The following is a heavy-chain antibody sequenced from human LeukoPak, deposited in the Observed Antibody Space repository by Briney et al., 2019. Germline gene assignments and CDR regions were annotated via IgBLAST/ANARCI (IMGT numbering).Heavy chain of an antibody. V-gene: IGHV4-34*01. CDR1: GESFSGYY. D-gene: IGHD3-9*01. Sequence: PSEALSLTCAVYGESFSGYYWSWIRQPPGKGLEWIGEINHSGSTNYNPSLKSRVTISVDTSKNQFSLKLSSVTAADTAVYYCARGDDILTGYANWFDPWGQGTLVTVSS. CDR3: ARGDDILTGYANWFDP. J-gene: IGHJ5*02. CDR2: INHSGST.